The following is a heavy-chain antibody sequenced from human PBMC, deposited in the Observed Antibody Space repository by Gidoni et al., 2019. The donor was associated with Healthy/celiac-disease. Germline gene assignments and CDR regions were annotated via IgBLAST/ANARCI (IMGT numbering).Heavy chain of an antibody. CDR3: IMPKTFDY. J-gene: IGHJ4*02. Sequence: QVQRQQWGAGLLTPSETLSLPCPAYGGSFSAYYWSWISQPPGKGLEWIGEINHSGSTNYNPSLKSRVTISVDTSKNQFSLKLGSVTAADTIFGVVIMPKTFDYWGQGTLVTVSS. V-gene: IGHV4-34*06. CDR2: INHSGST. D-gene: IGHD3-3*01. CDR1: GGSFSAYY.